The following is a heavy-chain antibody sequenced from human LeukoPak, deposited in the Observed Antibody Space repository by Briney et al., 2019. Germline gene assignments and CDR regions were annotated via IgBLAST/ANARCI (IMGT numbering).Heavy chain of an antibody. CDR2: IIPIFGTA. CDR1: GGTFSSYA. J-gene: IGHJ4*02. CDR3: ARFQQWLVYFDY. D-gene: IGHD6-19*01. Sequence: GASVKVSCKASGGTFSSYAISWVRQAPGQGLEWMGGIIPIFGTANYAQKFQGRVTITADKSTSTAYMELRSLRSDDTAVYYCARFQQWLVYFDYWGQGTLVTVSS. V-gene: IGHV1-69*06.